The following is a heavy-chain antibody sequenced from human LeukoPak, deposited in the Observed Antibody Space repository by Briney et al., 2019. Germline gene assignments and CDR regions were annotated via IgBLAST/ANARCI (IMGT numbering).Heavy chain of an antibody. J-gene: IGHJ4*02. CDR1: GGSISSGSYY. CDR2: IYTSGST. D-gene: IGHD4-17*01. CDR3: ARPRGGDYDFDY. Sequence: SQTLSLTCTVSGGSISSGSYYWSWIRQPAGKGLEWIGRIYTSGSTNYNPSLKSRVTISVDTSKNQFSLKLSSVTAADTAVYYCARPRGGDYDFDYWGQGTLVTVSS. V-gene: IGHV4-61*02.